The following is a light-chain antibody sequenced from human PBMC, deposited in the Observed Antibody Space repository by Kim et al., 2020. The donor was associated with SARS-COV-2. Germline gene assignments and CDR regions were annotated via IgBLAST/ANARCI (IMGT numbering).Light chain of an antibody. CDR3: QVWDSSSDHWV. Sequence: SYELTQPPSVSVAPGKTARITCGGNNIGSKSVHWYQQKPGQAPVLAIYYDSDRPSGIPERFSGSNSGNTATLTISRVEAGDEADYYCQVWDSSSDHWVFGGGTQLIFL. CDR1: NIGSKS. J-gene: IGLJ3*02. CDR2: YDS. V-gene: IGLV3-21*04.